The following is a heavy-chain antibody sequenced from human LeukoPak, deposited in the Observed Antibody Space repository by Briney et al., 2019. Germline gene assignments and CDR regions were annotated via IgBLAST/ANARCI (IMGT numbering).Heavy chain of an antibody. J-gene: IGHJ6*02. Sequence: SETLSLTCAVYGGSFSGYYWSWIRQPPGKGLEWNGEINHSGSTNYNPSLKSRVTISVDTSKNQFSLKLSSVTAADTAVYYCAGHIVVVPAAPDYYYGMDVWGQGTTVTVSS. CDR1: GGSFSGYY. CDR3: AGHIVVVPAAPDYYYGMDV. CDR2: INHSGST. V-gene: IGHV4-34*01. D-gene: IGHD2-2*01.